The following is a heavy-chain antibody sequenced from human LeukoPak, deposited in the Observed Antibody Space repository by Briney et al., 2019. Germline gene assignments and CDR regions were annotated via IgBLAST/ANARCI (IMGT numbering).Heavy chain of an antibody. Sequence: SETLSLTCAVYGGSFSGYYWSWIRQPPGKGLEWIGEINHSGSTNYNPSLKSRVTISVDTSKNQFSLKLSSVTAADTAVYYCARDGRGGYNYYYYYGMDVWGQGTTVTVSS. CDR3: ARDGRGGYNYYYYYGMDV. V-gene: IGHV4-34*01. J-gene: IGHJ6*02. CDR2: INHSGST. CDR1: GGSFSGYY. D-gene: IGHD5-24*01.